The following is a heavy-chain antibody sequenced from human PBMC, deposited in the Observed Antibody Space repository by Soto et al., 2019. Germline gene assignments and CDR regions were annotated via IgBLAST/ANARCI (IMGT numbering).Heavy chain of an antibody. CDR1: GGSISSSNW. J-gene: IGHJ6*02. D-gene: IGHD6-19*01. Sequence: SETLSLTCAVSGGSISSSNWWSWVRQPPGKGLEWIGEIYHSGSTNYNPSLKSRVTISVDKSKNQFSLKLSSVTAADTAVYYCASVPGIAVAGTNSYYYYGMDVWGQGTTVTVS. CDR3: ASVPGIAVAGTNSYYYYGMDV. V-gene: IGHV4-4*02. CDR2: IYHSGST.